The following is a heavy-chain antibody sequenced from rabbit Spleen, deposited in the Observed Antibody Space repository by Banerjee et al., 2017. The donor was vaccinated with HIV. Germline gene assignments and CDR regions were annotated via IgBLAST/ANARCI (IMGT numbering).Heavy chain of an antibody. Sequence: QEQLVESGGGLVRPEGSLKLSCTASGFSFSNKAVMCWVRQAPGKGLEWIACIAGSSSGFTYSATWAKGRFTCSKTSSTTVTLQMTSLTVADTATYFCARDTGSSFSSYGMDLWGPGTLVTVS. CDR3: ARDTGSSFSSYGMDL. CDR2: IAGSSSGFT. J-gene: IGHJ6*01. V-gene: IGHV1S45*01. CDR1: GFSFSNKAV. D-gene: IGHD8-1*01.